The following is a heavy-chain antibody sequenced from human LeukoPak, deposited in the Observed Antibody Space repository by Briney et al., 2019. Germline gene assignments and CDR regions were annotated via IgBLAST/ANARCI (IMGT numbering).Heavy chain of an antibody. D-gene: IGHD2-2*02. CDR1: GFTVSSNY. CDR2: IYSGGST. CDR3: AREGYCSSSSCYTLGDVFDI. J-gene: IGHJ3*02. Sequence: GGSLRLSCAASGFTVSSNYMSWVRQAPGKGLEWVSVIYSGGSTYYADSVKGRFTISRDNSRNTLYLQMNSLRAEDTAVYYCAREGYCSSSSCYTLGDVFDIWGQGAMVTVHS. V-gene: IGHV3-53*01.